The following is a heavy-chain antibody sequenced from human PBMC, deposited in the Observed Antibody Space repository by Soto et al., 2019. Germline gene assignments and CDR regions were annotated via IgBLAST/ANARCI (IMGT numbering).Heavy chain of an antibody. V-gene: IGHV1-69*13. J-gene: IGHJ3*02. D-gene: IGHD3-22*01. CDR2: IIPIFGTA. CDR1: GGTFSSYA. Sequence: ASVKVSCKASGGTFSSYAISWVRQAPGQGLEWMGGIIPIFGTANYAQKFQGRVTITADESTRTAYMELSSLRSEETAVYYCARHYYDSSGYPPGAFDIWGKGTMVTVSS. CDR3: ARHYYDSSGYPPGAFDI.